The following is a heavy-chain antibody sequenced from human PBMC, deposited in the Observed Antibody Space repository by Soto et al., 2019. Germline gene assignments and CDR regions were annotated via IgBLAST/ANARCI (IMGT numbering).Heavy chain of an antibody. CDR1: GFTFSSYS. CDR3: ARYIQFYYDSSGYYYLYYYYGMDV. V-gene: IGHV3-48*01. Sequence: GGSLRLSCAASGFTFSSYSMNWVRQAPGKGLEWVSYISSSSSTIYYADSVKGRFTISRDNAKNSLYPQMISLRAEDTAVYYCARYIQFYYDSSGYYYLYYYYGMDVWGQGTTVTVSS. J-gene: IGHJ6*02. D-gene: IGHD3-22*01. CDR2: ISSSSSTI.